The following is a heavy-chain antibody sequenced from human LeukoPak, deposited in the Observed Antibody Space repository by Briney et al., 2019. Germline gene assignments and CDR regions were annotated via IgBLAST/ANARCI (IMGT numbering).Heavy chain of an antibody. Sequence: PSETLSLTCTVSGRSITSYYWSWIRQSPGKGLEWIGYISYTGSTSYNPSVRSRVTISVDTSKDQFSLKLSSVTAADTAVYYCARTRYNGGWFFDLWGQGNLVTVSS. CDR2: ISYTGST. J-gene: IGHJ4*02. D-gene: IGHD6-19*01. CDR3: ARTRYNGGWFFDL. V-gene: IGHV4-59*01. CDR1: GRSITSYY.